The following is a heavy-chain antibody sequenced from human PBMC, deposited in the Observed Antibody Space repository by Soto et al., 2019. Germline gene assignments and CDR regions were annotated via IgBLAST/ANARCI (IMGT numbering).Heavy chain of an antibody. D-gene: IGHD3-22*01. CDR2: IYYSGST. V-gene: IGHV4-30-4*01. Sequence: QVQLQESGPGLVKPSQTLSLTCTVSGGSISSGDYYWSWIRQPPGKGLEWIGYIYYSGSTYYNPSLKSRVTISVDTSKNQFSLKLSSVTAADTAVYYCARSAIVVVTAFYFDYWGQGTLVTVSS. CDR3: ARSAIVVVTAFYFDY. J-gene: IGHJ4*02. CDR1: GGSISSGDYY.